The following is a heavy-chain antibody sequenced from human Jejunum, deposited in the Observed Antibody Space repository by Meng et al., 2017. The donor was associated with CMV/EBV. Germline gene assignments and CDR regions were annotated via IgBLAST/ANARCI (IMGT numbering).Heavy chain of an antibody. Sequence: ATGFTFRDYAMHWVRQAPGKGLEYVSAISSDGESTYYATSVKERFTISRDNSKNTLYLQMGSLRADDMAVYYCARSGCSRISCDDYWGQGTLVTVSS. CDR2: ISSDGEST. CDR1: GFTFRDYA. J-gene: IGHJ4*02. V-gene: IGHV3-64*01. CDR3: ARSGCSRISCDDY. D-gene: IGHD3-22*01.